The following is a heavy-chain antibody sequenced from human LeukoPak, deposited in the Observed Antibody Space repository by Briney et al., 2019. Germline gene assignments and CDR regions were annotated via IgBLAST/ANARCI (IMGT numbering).Heavy chain of an antibody. Sequence: SETLSLTCTVSGGSISSYYWSWIRQPPGKGLEWIGYIYYSGSTNYNPSLKSRVTISVDTSKNQFSLKLSSVTAADTAVYYCARETSVAGSFDYWGQGTLVTVSS. CDR1: GGSISSYY. D-gene: IGHD6-19*01. CDR2: IYYSGST. J-gene: IGHJ4*02. V-gene: IGHV4-59*01. CDR3: ARETSVAGSFDY.